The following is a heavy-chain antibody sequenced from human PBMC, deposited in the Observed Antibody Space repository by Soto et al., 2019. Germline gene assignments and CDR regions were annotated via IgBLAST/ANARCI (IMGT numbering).Heavy chain of an antibody. Sequence: SVKVSCKASGGTFSSYTISWVRQAPGQGLEWMGGIIPIFGTANYAQKFQGRVTITADESTSTAYMELSSLRSEDTAVYYCARRVVAAISYYYYYGMDVWGQGTTVTVSS. CDR2: IIPIFGTA. D-gene: IGHD2-15*01. V-gene: IGHV1-69*13. CDR3: ARRVVAAISYYYYYGMDV. CDR1: GGTFSSYT. J-gene: IGHJ6*02.